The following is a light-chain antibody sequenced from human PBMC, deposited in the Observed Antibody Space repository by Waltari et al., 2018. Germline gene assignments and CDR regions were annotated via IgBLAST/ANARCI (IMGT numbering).Light chain of an antibody. V-gene: IGKV3-20*01. CDR2: GSS. CDR3: QHYVSLPVT. J-gene: IGKJ1*01. CDR1: QSVKGT. Sequence: EIVLTQSPGTLSLSPGERATLSCRASQSVKGTLAWYQQKPGQSPRLLIYGSSTRATGIPDRFSGSVFGTDFTLTISRLEPEDFAVYYCQHYVSLPVTFGQGTKVEIK.